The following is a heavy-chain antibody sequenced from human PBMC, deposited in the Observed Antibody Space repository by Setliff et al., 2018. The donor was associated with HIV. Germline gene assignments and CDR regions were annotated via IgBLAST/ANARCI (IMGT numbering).Heavy chain of an antibody. CDR1: GGSFGVYR. CDR3: ARDRHSSGLGSYGP. D-gene: IGHD3-10*01. CDR2: IDSSGTT. V-gene: IGHV4-4*07. Sequence: SETLSLTCTISGGSFGVYRWSWIRQSAGRGLEWIGRIDSSGTTAYKPSLKGRVAISVDTSRNPFSLRVTSVTAADTAVYFCARDRHSSGLGSYGPWGPGILVTVSS. J-gene: IGHJ5*02.